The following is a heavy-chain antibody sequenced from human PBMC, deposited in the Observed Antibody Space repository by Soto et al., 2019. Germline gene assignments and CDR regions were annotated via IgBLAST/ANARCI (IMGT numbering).Heavy chain of an antibody. CDR1: GGSFSGYY. Sequence: PSETLSLTCAVYGGSFSGYYWSWIRQPPGKGLEWIGEINHSGSTNYNPSLKSRVTISVDTSKNQFSLKLSSVTAADTAVYYCARGPGRWSGYYILYYYYGMDVWGQGTTVTVSS. CDR3: ARGPGRWSGYYILYYYYGMDV. V-gene: IGHV4-34*01. CDR2: INHSGST. D-gene: IGHD3-3*01. J-gene: IGHJ6*02.